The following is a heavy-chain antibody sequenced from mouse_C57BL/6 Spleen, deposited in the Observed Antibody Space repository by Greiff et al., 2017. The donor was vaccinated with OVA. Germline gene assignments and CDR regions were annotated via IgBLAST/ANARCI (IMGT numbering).Heavy chain of an antibody. J-gene: IGHJ4*01. CDR2: IDPNRGGT. V-gene: IGHV1-72*01. CDR1: GYTFTSYW. D-gene: IGHD2-4*01. Sequence: VQLQQPGAELVKPGASVKLSCKASGYTFTSYWMHWVKQRPGRGLEWIGRIDPNRGGTKYNEKFKSKATLTVDKPSSTAYMQLSSLTSEDSAVYYCARGGIYYDYENAMDYWGQGTSVTVSS. CDR3: ARGGIYYDYENAMDY.